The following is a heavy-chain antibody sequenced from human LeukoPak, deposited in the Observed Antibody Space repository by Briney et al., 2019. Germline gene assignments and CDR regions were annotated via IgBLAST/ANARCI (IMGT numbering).Heavy chain of an antibody. CDR2: IYNRGYT. CDR3: ARVPPDFWSGYHRYYFDY. CDR1: DGSISSSTYS. V-gene: IGHV4-39*07. J-gene: IGHJ4*02. Sequence: PSETLSLACSVSDGSISSSTYSWAWIRQAPGRGLEWIGHIYNRGYTFYNPSLKSRVTISIDTSKSHFSLKLSSVTAADTAVYYCARVPPDFWSGYHRYYFDYWGQGTLVTVSS. D-gene: IGHD3-3*01.